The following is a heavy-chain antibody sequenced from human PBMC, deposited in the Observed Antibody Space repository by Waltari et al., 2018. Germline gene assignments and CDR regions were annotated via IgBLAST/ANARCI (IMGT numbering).Heavy chain of an antibody. D-gene: IGHD4-17*01. Sequence: EVQLVESGGGLVQPGGSLRLSCAASGFTFSSYWMHWVRQAPGKGLVCVSRINRDGSSTSYADSVKGRFTISRDNAKNTLYLQMNSLRAKDTAVYYCARHDYGDYVGYWGQGTLVTVSS. CDR2: INRDGSST. CDR3: ARHDYGDYVGY. J-gene: IGHJ4*02. CDR1: GFTFSSYW. V-gene: IGHV3-74*01.